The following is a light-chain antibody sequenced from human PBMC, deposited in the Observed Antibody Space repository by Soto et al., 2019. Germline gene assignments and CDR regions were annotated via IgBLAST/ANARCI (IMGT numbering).Light chain of an antibody. Sequence: QSVLTKPASVSGSPGQSITISRTGTSSDVGGYNYVSWYQQHPGKAPKLMIYDVSNRPSGVSNRFSGSKSGNTASLAISGLQAEDEADYYCSSYTGSSTLYVFGTGTKVTVL. V-gene: IGLV2-14*01. CDR1: SSDVGGYNY. J-gene: IGLJ1*01. CDR3: SSYTGSSTLYV. CDR2: DVS.